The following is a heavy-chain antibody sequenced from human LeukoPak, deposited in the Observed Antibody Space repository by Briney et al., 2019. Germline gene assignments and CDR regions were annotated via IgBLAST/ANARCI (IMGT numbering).Heavy chain of an antibody. CDR2: ISYDGSNK. Sequence: PGRSLRLSCAASGFTFSSSAMHWVRQAPGKGLEWVAVISYDGSNKYYADSVKGRFTISRDNSKNTLYLQMNSLRAEDTAVYYCARDSGSQAFDYCGQGPLVTVSS. D-gene: IGHD1-26*01. J-gene: IGHJ4*02. CDR3: ARDSGSQAFDY. CDR1: GFTFSSSA. V-gene: IGHV3-30*01.